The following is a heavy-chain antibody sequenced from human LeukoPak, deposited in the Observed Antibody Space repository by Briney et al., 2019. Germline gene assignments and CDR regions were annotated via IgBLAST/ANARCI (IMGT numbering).Heavy chain of an antibody. V-gene: IGHV3-30-3*01. CDR2: ISYDGSNK. CDR1: GFTFSSYA. D-gene: IGHD5-24*01. J-gene: IGHJ6*02. CDR3: ARDYRITYYYYYGMDV. Sequence: GGSLRLSCAASGFTFSSYAMHWVRQAPGKGLEWVAVISYDGSNKYYADPVKGRFTISRDNSKNTLYLQMNSLRAEDTAVYYCARDYRITYYYYYGMDVWGQGTTVTVSS.